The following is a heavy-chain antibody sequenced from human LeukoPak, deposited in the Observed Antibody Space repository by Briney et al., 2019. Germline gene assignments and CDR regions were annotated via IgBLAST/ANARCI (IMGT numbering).Heavy chain of an antibody. CDR1: GYTFTKSY. Sequence: GASVKVSCKASGYTFTKSYIHWVRQAPGQRLEWMGLINPGGDNTKYAQNFQGRVIFTRNISISTAYMEVSSLTSEDTAVYYCAKGRASAGGYSGYDWGDWFDPWGQGTLVTVSS. CDR2: INPGGDNT. J-gene: IGHJ5*02. CDR3: AKGRASAGGYSGYDWGDWFDP. V-gene: IGHV1-46*01. D-gene: IGHD5-12*01.